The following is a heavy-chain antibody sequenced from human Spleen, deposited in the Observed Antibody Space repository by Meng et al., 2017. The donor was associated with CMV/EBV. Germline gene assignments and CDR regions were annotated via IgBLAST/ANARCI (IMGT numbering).Heavy chain of an antibody. J-gene: IGHJ4*02. D-gene: IGHD1-26*01. V-gene: IGHV5-51*01. CDR2: IPPADSDT. CDR1: GFDFTSYW. Sequence: KVSCQGSGFDFTSYWIGWVRQLPGKGLEWMGVIPPADSDTIYSPSFQGQVTISADKSINTAYLQWSSLKASDTAMYYCARQWGLLWELPPGSTHFVYWRQGTLVTVSS. CDR3: ARQWGLLWELPPGSTHFVY.